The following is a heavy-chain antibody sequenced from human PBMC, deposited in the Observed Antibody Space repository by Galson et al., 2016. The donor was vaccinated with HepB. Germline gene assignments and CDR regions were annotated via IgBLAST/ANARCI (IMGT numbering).Heavy chain of an antibody. CDR1: GCTFTTYG. CDR2: ISAYNGNT. Sequence: SVKVSCKASGCTFTTYGISWVRQAPGQGLEWMGWISAYNGNTNYAQKLQGRVTMTTDTSTSTAYMELRSLRSDDTAVYYCARGPSSTRTFDYWGQGTLVTVSS. J-gene: IGHJ4*02. V-gene: IGHV1-18*01. D-gene: IGHD2-2*01. CDR3: ARGPSSTRTFDY.